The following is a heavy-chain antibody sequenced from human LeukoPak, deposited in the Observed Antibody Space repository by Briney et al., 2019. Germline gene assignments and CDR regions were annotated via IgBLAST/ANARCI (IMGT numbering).Heavy chain of an antibody. V-gene: IGHV1-24*01. J-gene: IGHJ6*02. CDR1: GYTFTGYY. D-gene: IGHD3-10*01. Sequence: ASVKVSCKASGYTFTGYYMHWVRQAPGKGLEWMGGFDPEDGETIYAQKFQGRVTMTEDTSTDTAYMELSSLRSEDTAVYYCATEYLITMVRGVSSYGMDVWGQGTTVTVSS. CDR3: ATEYLITMVRGVSSYGMDV. CDR2: FDPEDGET.